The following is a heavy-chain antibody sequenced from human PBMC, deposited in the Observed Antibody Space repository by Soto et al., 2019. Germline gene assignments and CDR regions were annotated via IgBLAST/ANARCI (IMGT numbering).Heavy chain of an antibody. CDR2: ISYDGSNK. Sequence: SLRLAFAASRFTFSSYRMDWVRQAQGKGLVRVAVISYDGSNKYYADSVKGRFTISRDNSKNTLYLQMNSLRAEDTAVYYCAKDRIWFGELLYYGMDVWGQGTTVTVSS. V-gene: IGHV3-30*18. CDR3: AKDRIWFGELLYYGMDV. J-gene: IGHJ6*02. D-gene: IGHD3-10*01. CDR1: RFTFSSYR.